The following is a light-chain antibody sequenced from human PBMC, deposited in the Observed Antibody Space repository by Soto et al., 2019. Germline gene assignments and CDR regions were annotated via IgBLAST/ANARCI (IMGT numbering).Light chain of an antibody. CDR1: SSDVGYYDY. Sequence: QSVLTQPPSASGFPGQSVTISCTGTSSDVGYYDYVSWYQQHPGKAPKLMIYEVSNRPSGVSNRFSGSKSGNTASLTISGLQAEDEADYYCSSYTSSSTSVFGTGTKLTVL. CDR3: SSYTSSSTSV. CDR2: EVS. J-gene: IGLJ1*01. V-gene: IGLV2-14*01.